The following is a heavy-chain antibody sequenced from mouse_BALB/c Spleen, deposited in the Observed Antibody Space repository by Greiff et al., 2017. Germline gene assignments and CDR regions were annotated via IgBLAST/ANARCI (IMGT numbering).Heavy chain of an antibody. D-gene: IGHD2-3*01. Sequence: DVMLVESGGGLVQPGGSLRLSCATSGFTFTDYYMSWVRQPPGKALEWLGFIRNKANGYTTEYSASVKGRFTISRDNSQSILYLQMNTLRAEDSATYYCARDDGYYAMDYWGQGTSGTVSS. CDR3: ARDDGYYAMDY. V-gene: IGHV7-3*02. CDR1: GFTFTDYY. CDR2: IRNKANGYTT. J-gene: IGHJ4*01.